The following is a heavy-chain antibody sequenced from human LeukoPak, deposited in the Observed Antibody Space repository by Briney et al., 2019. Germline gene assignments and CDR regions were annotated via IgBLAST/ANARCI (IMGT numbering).Heavy chain of an antibody. J-gene: IGHJ3*02. D-gene: IGHD3-22*01. CDR3: ATKQEYYYDSSGKLAFDI. V-gene: IGHV3-21*01. CDR2: ISSSSSYI. CDR1: GLTFSSYS. Sequence: PGGSLKLSCGASGLTFSSYSMNWVRQAPGKGLEWVSCISSSSSYIYYADSVKGRFTISRDNAKNSLYLQMNSLRAEDTAVYYCATKQEYYYDSSGKLAFDIWGQGTMVTVSS.